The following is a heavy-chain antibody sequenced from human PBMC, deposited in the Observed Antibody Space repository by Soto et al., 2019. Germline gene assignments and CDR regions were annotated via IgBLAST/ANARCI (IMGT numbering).Heavy chain of an antibody. Sequence: LRLSFAASGXTFSSYGMHWVRQAPGKGLEWVAVISYDGSNKYYADSVKGRFTISRDNSKNTLYLQVNSLRAEDTAVYYCAKDIAVAGTDFDYWGQGTLVTVSS. CDR3: AKDIAVAGTDFDY. J-gene: IGHJ4*02. V-gene: IGHV3-30*18. CDR2: ISYDGSNK. D-gene: IGHD6-19*01. CDR1: GXTFSSYG.